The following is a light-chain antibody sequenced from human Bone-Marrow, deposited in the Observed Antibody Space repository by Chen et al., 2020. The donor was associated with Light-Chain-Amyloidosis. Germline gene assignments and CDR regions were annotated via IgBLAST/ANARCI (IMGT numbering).Light chain of an antibody. CDR1: QSVGKK. CDR2: DAS. Sequence: ESVMTQSPATLSLFPGESANLSCRVSQSVGKKLAWYKHRPGQGPGRVIYDASPRASCIPARFSVSGSGTEFTLAISSLQSEDFAVYFCQQYNNWPRTFGQGTRVEVK. CDR3: QQYNNWPRT. J-gene: IGKJ1*01. V-gene: IGKV3-15*01.